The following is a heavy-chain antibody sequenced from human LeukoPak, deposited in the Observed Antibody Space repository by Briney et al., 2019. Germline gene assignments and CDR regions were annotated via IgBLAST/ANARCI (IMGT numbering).Heavy chain of an antibody. J-gene: IGHJ5*02. CDR2: IKDKTNGGTT. V-gene: IGHV3-49*04. CDR3: TRDRGYCSSTSCYAWFDP. D-gene: IGHD2-2*01. Sequence: PAGTLRLSCTASGFTIGDYAMSWVRQAPGKGLAWVGFIKDKTNGGTTEYDASVKGRFTISRDDSSSIAYLQMNGLTTEDTAVYYCTRDRGYCSSTSCYAWFDPWGQGTLVTVSS. CDR1: GFTIGDYA.